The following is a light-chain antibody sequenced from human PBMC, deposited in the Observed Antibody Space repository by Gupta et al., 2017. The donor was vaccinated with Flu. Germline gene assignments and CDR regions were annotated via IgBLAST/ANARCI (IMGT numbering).Light chain of an antibody. J-gene: IGKJ4*01. CDR2: GAS. Sequence: EIVMTQSPSTLSVSPGDRATLSCSASQSGSSNLTWYQQIPGQAPRLVIYGASTRATVISARFSGSRLGREFTLTIRRLRSENFAVYYCQQYNNWLTFRGGTKVEI. V-gene: IGKV3-15*01. CDR3: QQYNNWLT. CDR1: QSGSSN.